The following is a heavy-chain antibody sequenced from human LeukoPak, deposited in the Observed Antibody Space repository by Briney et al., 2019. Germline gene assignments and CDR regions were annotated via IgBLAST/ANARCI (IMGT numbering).Heavy chain of an antibody. Sequence: PSETLSLTCAVYGGSFSGYYWSWIRQPPGKGLEWIGEINHSGSTNYNPSLKSRVTISVDTSKNQFSLKLSSVTAADTAVYYCASGGYCYDYWGQGTLVTVSS. CDR2: INHSGST. CDR1: GGSFSGYY. J-gene: IGHJ4*02. CDR3: ASGGYCYDY. V-gene: IGHV4-34*01. D-gene: IGHD2-2*03.